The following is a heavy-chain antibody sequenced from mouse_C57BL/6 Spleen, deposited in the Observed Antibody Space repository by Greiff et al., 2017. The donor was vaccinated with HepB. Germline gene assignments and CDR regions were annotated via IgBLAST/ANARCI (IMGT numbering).Heavy chain of an antibody. CDR3: ARGDRAWFAY. Sequence: EVQVVESGPGMVKPSQSLSLTCTVTGYSITSGYDWHWIRHFPGNKLEWMGYISYSGSTNYNPSLKSRISITHDTSKNHFFLKLNSVTTEDTATYYCARGDRAWFAYWGQGTLVTVSA. J-gene: IGHJ3*01. CDR1: GYSITSGYD. D-gene: IGHD2-13*01. CDR2: ISYSGST. V-gene: IGHV3-1*01.